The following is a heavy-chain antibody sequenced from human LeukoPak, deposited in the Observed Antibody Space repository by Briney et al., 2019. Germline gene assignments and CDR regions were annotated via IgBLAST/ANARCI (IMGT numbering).Heavy chain of an antibody. J-gene: IGHJ6*02. V-gene: IGHV1-69*13. CDR1: GGTFSSYA. Sequence: GASVKVSCKASGGTFSSYAISWVRQAPGQGLEWMGGIIPIFGTANYAQKFQGRVTITADESTSTAYMELSSLRSEDTAVYYCARDYTSYCSSTSCPLEGYYYYGMDVWGRGTTVTVSS. CDR3: ARDYTSYCSSTSCPLEGYYYYGMDV. CDR2: IIPIFGTA. D-gene: IGHD2-2*01.